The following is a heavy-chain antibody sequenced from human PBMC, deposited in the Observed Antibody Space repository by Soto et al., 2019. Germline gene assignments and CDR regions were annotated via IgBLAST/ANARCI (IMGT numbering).Heavy chain of an antibody. V-gene: IGHV5-10-1*01. CDR3: ARPSSDSSSWPY. CDR1: GYSFTSYW. Sequence: GESLKISCKGSGYSFTSYWISWVRQMPGKGLEWMGRIDPSDSYTNYSPSFQGHVTVSADKSISTAYLQWSSLKASDTAMYYCARPSSDSSSWPYWGQGTLVTVSS. CDR2: IDPSDSYT. D-gene: IGHD6-13*01. J-gene: IGHJ4*02.